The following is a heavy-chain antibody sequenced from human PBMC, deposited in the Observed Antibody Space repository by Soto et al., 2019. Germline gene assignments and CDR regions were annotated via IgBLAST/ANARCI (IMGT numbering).Heavy chain of an antibody. V-gene: IGHV3-33*01. Sequence: PGGSLRLSCAGSGDSGGSHGIHWVRQAPGKGLEWLAIVWLDGRKEYYADSGKGRFTVSRDNSINTAYLQSNILRADDTAVDYGARIVGYRHDCWGQGTLV. CDR1: GDSGGSHG. D-gene: IGHD3-16*02. CDR3: ARIVGYRHDC. CDR2: VWLDGRKE. J-gene: IGHJ4*02.